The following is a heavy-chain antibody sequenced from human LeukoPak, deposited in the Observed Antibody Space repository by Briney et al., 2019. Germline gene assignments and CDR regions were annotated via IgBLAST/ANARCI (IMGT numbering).Heavy chain of an antibody. V-gene: IGHV1-46*03. J-gene: IGHJ4*02. CDR3: ARDAPDYGDLDY. Sequence: ASVKVSCKASGYTFTSYHMHWVRQAPGQGLEWMGIINPSGGSTSYAQKFQGRVTVTRDTSTSTVYMELSSLRSEDTAVYYCARDAPDYGDLDYWGQGTLVTVSS. D-gene: IGHD4-17*01. CDR1: GYTFTSYH. CDR2: INPSGGST.